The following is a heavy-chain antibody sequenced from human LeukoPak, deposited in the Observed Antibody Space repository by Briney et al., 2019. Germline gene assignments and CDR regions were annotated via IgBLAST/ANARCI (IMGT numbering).Heavy chain of an antibody. V-gene: IGHV1-18*01. D-gene: IGHD3-10*01. Sequence: EASVTVSCKASNYTFTRYTLNRVRQAPGQGLEWMGSVSPSSGHANYALKFLGRVTMTTDTSTSTASLRLLSLGSDDTAIYYCARDRPTLIRGVKDSWGQGTLVSVSS. CDR1: NYTFTRYT. CDR2: VSPSSGHA. J-gene: IGHJ4*02. CDR3: ARDRPTLIRGVKDS.